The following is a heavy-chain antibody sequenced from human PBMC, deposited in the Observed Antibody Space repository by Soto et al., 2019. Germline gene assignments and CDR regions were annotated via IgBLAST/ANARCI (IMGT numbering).Heavy chain of an antibody. Sequence: SETLSLTCTVSGGSISSSSYYWGWIRQPPGKGLEWIGSIYYSGSTYYNPSLKSRVTISVDTSKNQFSLKLSSVTAADTAVYYCARRGGLRLGELSYFDYWGQGTLVTVSS. J-gene: IGHJ4*02. CDR1: GGSISSSSYY. D-gene: IGHD3-16*02. CDR2: IYYSGST. V-gene: IGHV4-39*01. CDR3: ARRGGLRLGELSYFDY.